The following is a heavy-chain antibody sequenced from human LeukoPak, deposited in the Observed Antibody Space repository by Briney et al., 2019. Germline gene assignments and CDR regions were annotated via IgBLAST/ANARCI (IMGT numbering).Heavy chain of an antibody. CDR3: ARRAVASQAFDI. CDR1: GLTFGDYA. D-gene: IGHD6-19*01. J-gene: IGHJ3*02. CDR2: IRSKAYSATA. V-gene: IGHV3-49*04. Sequence: PGGSLRLSCTASGLTFGDYAMSWVRQAPGKGLEWVGFIRSKAYSATAEYAASVKGRFSISRDDSKSIAYLQMNGLKTEDTAVYYCARRAVASQAFDIWGQGTMVTVSS.